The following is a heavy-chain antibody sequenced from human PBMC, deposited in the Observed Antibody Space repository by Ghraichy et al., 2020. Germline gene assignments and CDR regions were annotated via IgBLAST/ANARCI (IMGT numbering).Heavy chain of an antibody. CDR1: GFTVSINH. J-gene: IGHJ4*02. V-gene: IGHV3-66*01. CDR2: IYSGGRT. CDR3: ARGNVALDY. D-gene: IGHD2-15*01. Sequence: GGSLRLSCAASGFTVSINHMSWVRQAPGKGLEWISVIYSGGRTFYADSVKGRFTISRDNSKNTVHLQMDSPRAEDTAVYHCARGNVALDYWGQGTLVTVSS.